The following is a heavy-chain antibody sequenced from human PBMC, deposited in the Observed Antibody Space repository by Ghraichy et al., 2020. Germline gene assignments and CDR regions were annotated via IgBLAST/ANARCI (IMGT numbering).Heavy chain of an antibody. D-gene: IGHD2-2*01. CDR3: AREAEYCSSTSCYVRNFDY. J-gene: IGHJ4*02. CDR1: GFTFSSYS. CDR2: ISSSSSTI. Sequence: GSLRLSCAASGFTFSSYSMNWVRQAPGKGLEWVSYISSSSSTIYYADSVKGRFTISRDNAKNSLYLQMNSLRAEDTAVYYCAREAEYCSSTSCYVRNFDYWGQGTLVTVSS. V-gene: IGHV3-48*04.